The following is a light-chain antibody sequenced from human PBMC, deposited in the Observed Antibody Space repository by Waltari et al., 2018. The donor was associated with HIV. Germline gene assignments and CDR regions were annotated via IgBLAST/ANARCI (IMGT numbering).Light chain of an antibody. V-gene: IGLV1-47*02. J-gene: IGLJ2*01. CDR3: ATWDDNLSGVL. CDR2: STS. CDR1: NTNIGSND. Sequence: QSILTQPPAASGTPGPRVTLSCSCSNTNIGSNDVFCHQQLPGTAPTRLVYSTSQRPSGVPDRCSASKSGTSGSLAISGLRSEDEADYYCATWDDNLSGVLFGGGTRLNVL.